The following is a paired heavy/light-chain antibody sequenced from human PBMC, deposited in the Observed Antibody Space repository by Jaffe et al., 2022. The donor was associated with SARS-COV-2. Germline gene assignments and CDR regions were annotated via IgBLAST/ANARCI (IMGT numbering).Heavy chain of an antibody. CDR3: ARVSYYGSGSYSVHYYYNNMDV. J-gene: IGHJ6*03. CDR1: GYSISSAYY. CDR2: ISHSGST. Sequence: QVQLQESGPGLVKPSETLSLTCTVSGYSISSAYYWGWIRQPPGKGLEWIGSISHSGSTYYNPSLKSRVTISVDTSKNQFSLKLSSVTAADTAVYYCARVSYYGSGSYSVHYYYNNMDVWGKGTTVTVSS. D-gene: IGHD3-10*01. V-gene: IGHV4-38-2*02.
Light chain of an antibody. CDR3: SSYAGSNNLVI. CDR1: SSDVGGYNY. V-gene: IGLV2-8*01. J-gene: IGLJ2*01. CDR2: EVN. Sequence: QSALTQPPSASGSPGQSVTISCTGTSSDVGGYNYVSWYQQHPGKAPKLIIYEVNKRPSGVPDRFSGSKSGNTASLTVSGLQAEDEADYYCSSYAGSNNLVIFGGGTKLTVL.